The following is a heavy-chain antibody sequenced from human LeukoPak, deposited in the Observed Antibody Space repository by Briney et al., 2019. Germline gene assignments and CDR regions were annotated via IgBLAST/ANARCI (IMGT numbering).Heavy chain of an antibody. Sequence: ASVKVSCKASGYTFTSYDINWVRQATGQGLEWMGWMNPNTGNTGYAQNFQGRVTITRNTSISTAYMELSSLRSEDTAVYYCARRSRGCIDYWGQGTLVTVSS. CDR3: ARRSRGCIDY. D-gene: IGHD1-26*01. V-gene: IGHV1-8*03. CDR1: GYTFTSYD. CDR2: MNPNTGNT. J-gene: IGHJ4*02.